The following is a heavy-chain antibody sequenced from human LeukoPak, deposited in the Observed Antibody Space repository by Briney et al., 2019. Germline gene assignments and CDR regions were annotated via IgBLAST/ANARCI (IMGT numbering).Heavy chain of an antibody. V-gene: IGHV1-2*02. CDR1: GYTFSDYY. Sequence: ASVKVSCKASGYTFSDYYIHWVRQAPGQGLEWMGRIKPNSGDTDYAQKFQGRVTLTRDTSITTAYMDVSGLMSDDTAIYYCARDYRYYGREGSLGFWGQGTLVTVSS. D-gene: IGHD3-10*01. CDR3: ARDYRYYGREGSLGF. CDR2: IKPNSGDT. J-gene: IGHJ4*02.